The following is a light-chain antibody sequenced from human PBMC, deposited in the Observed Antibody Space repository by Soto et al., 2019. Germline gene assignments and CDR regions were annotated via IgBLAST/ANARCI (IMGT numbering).Light chain of an antibody. Sequence: QSALTQPASVSGSPGQSITISCTGTSSDVGSYNLVSWYQQHPGKAPKLMIYEVSNRPSGVSNRFSGSKSGNTASLTISGLQAEDEADYYCSSYTSSSTRVFGTGTKVTV. V-gene: IGLV2-14*02. CDR2: EVS. J-gene: IGLJ1*01. CDR3: SSYTSSSTRV. CDR1: SSDVGSYNL.